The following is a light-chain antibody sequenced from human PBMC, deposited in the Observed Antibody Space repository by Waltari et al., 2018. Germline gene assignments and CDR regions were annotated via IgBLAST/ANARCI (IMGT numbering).Light chain of an antibody. CDR2: GAS. CDR3: QQSYSPPQNT. V-gene: IGKV1-39*01. CDR1: QTINKF. Sequence: DIQMTQSPSSLSASVGDRVHIPCRASQTINKFLNWYQHKPGKAPKLLIYGASSLYSGVPSRFSGSGSGTDFSLTINGLQPEDSATYYCQQSYSPPQNTFGQGTQVEI. J-gene: IGKJ5*01.